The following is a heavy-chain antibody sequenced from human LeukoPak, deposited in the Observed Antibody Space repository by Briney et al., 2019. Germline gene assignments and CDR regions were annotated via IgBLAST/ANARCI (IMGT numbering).Heavy chain of an antibody. J-gene: IGHJ5*02. D-gene: IGHD2-21*02. CDR2: INHSEST. CDR1: GGSFSGYY. V-gene: IGHV4-34*01. CDR3: ASFIVVVTAMGWFDP. Sequence: SETLSLTCAVYGGSFSGYYWSWIRQPPGKGLEWIGEINHSESTNYNPSLKSRVTISVDTSKNQFSLKLSSVTAADTAVYYCASFIVVVTAMGWFDPWGQGTLVTVSS.